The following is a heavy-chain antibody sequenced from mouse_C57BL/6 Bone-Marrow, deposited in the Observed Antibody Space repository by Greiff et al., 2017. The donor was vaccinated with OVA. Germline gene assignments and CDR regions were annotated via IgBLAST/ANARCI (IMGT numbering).Heavy chain of an antibody. V-gene: IGHV14-4*01. CDR1: GFNIKDDY. Sequence: VQLQQSGAELVRPGASVKLSCTASGFNIKDDYMHWVKQRPEQGLEWIGWIDPENGDTEYASKFQGKATITADTSSNTAYLPLSRLTSEDTAVYYCTTDGYFFAYWGQGTLVTVSA. CDR3: TTDGYFFAY. J-gene: IGHJ3*01. CDR2: IDPENGDT. D-gene: IGHD2-3*01.